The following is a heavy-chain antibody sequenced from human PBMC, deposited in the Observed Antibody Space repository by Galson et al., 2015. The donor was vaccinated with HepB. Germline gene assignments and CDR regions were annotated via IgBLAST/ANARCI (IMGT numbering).Heavy chain of an antibody. CDR2: VNPVSGDT. J-gene: IGHJ4*02. V-gene: IGHV1-2*02. Sequence: SVKVSCKASGHTFSGYYMHWVRQAPGQGLEWMGWVNPVSGDTHYAQKFQGRVTITRDTSISTAYMELSRLRSDDTAVYYCARDAPTVTTFDYWGQGTLVTVSS. CDR1: GHTFSGYY. CDR3: ARDAPTVTTFDY. D-gene: IGHD4-17*01.